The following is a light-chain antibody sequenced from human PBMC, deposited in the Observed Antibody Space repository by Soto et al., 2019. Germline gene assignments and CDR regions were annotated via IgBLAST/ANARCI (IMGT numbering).Light chain of an antibody. CDR3: LVSYTGARV. J-gene: IGLJ2*01. Sequence: QTVVTQEPSLTVSPGGTVTLTCGSSTGAVTSGHYPYWFQQKPGQAPRTLIYDTNNKLSWTPARFSGSLVGDKAVLTLSGAQAEDEAEYYCLVSYTGARVFGGGTKLTVL. CDR2: DTN. CDR1: TGAVTSGHY. V-gene: IGLV7-46*01.